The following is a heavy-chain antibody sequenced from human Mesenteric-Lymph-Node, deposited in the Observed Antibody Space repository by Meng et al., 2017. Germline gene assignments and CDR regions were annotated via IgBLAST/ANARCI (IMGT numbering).Heavy chain of an antibody. CDR2: INHSGNT. D-gene: IGHD3-10*01. CDR3: ARGRFGDAANSYNWFDP. J-gene: IGHJ5*02. CDR1: CGGFNGYY. Sequence: QAQLQQWGAGLLQPSETLSLTCGVSCGGFNGYYWSWMRQPPGKGLEWIAEINHSGNTNYNPSLKSRATISVDRSNNQFSLRLKSVSAADTAVYYCARGRFGDAANSYNWFDPWGQGTLVTVSS. V-gene: IGHV4-34*01.